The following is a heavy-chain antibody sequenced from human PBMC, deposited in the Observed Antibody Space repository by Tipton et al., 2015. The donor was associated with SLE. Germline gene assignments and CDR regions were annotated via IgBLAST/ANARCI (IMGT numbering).Heavy chain of an antibody. J-gene: IGHJ4*02. Sequence: TLSLTCTVSDGPIRSDYWSWIRQPPGKGLEWIAYIYHTGSTKYNPSLESRATVSIDTSKSQFSLKVTSMTAADTAVYYCARGGNWNYFDWWGPGALVTVSS. CDR2: IYHTGST. CDR3: ARGGNWNYFDW. CDR1: DGPIRSDY. V-gene: IGHV4-59*01. D-gene: IGHD1-20*01.